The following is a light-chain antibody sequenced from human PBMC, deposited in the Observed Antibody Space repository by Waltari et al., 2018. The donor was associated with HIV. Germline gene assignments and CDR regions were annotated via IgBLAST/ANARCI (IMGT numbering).Light chain of an antibody. V-gene: IGLV1-44*01. CDR1: SSNFGSKT. J-gene: IGLJ3*02. CDR2: SNI. CDR3: AAWDDSLNGLWV. Sequence: QSVLTQPPSASGTPGQRVNISCSGSSSNFGSKTVNWYQQLPGTAPKPLIYSNIRRPSGVPSLFSGSKSGTSAYLAISGLQSDDEADYYCAAWDDSLNGLWVFVVGTKLTVL.